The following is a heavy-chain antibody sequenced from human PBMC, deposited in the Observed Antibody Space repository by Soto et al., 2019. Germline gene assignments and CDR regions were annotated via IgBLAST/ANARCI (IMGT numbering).Heavy chain of an antibody. CDR1: GFTFSSYA. J-gene: IGHJ2*01. CDR3: AKSFVVVVAATPHWFFDL. D-gene: IGHD2-15*01. Sequence: PGGSLRLSCAASGFTFSSYAMSWVRQAPGKGLEWVSAISGSGGSTYYADSVKGRFTISRDNSKNTLYLQMNSLRAEDTAVYYCAKSFVVVVAATPHWFFDLWGRGTLVTVYS. V-gene: IGHV3-23*01. CDR2: ISGSGGST.